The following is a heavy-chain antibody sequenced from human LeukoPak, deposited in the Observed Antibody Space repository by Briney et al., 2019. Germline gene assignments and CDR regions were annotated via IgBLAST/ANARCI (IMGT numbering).Heavy chain of an antibody. J-gene: IGHJ4*02. CDR3: ARDIGSGFLDY. Sequence: PGGSLRLSCAASGFTFSSYAMHWVRQAPGKGLEWVAVISYDGSNKYYADSVKGRFTISRDNAKNSLSLQMNSLRVEDTALYYCARDIGSGFLDYWGQGTLVTVSS. V-gene: IGHV3-30-3*01. D-gene: IGHD6-19*01. CDR1: GFTFSSYA. CDR2: ISYDGSNK.